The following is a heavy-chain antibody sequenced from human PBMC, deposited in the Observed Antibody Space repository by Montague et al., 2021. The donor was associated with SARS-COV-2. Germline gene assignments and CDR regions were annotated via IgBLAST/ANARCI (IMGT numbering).Heavy chain of an antibody. CDR2: TYYRSKWYN. CDR1: GDSVSSIRAA. D-gene: IGHD3-10*01. V-gene: IGHV6-1*01. CDR3: ARGGWGAPGTGRLFDY. J-gene: IGHJ4*02. Sequence: CAISGDSVSSIRAAWNWIRQSPSRGLEWLGRTYYRSKWYNDYAVSVKSRITINPDTSKNQFSLQLNSVTPEDTAVYYCARGGWGAPGTGRLFDYWGQGTLVTVSS.